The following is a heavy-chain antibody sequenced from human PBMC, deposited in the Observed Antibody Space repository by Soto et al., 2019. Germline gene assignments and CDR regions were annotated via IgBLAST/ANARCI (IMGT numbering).Heavy chain of an antibody. CDR3: VRRGYSSSCERHAP. Sequence: GGSLRLSCAASGSSFTKYPMHWVRQTPDKGLEWVAVISHDGVTKNSADSVKGRFSISRDNSRNTLYLEMNSLRTEDTAMYYCVRRGYSSSCERHAPWGQGALVTVSS. D-gene: IGHD4-4*01. CDR1: GSSFTKYP. CDR2: ISHDGVTK. V-gene: IGHV3-30-3*01. J-gene: IGHJ5*02.